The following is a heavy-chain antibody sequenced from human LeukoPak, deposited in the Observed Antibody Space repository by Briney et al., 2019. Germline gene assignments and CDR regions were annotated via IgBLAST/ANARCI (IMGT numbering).Heavy chain of an antibody. D-gene: IGHD4-17*01. CDR2: INHSGST. CDR3: ARGYDDYGRWFDP. Sequence: PSETLSLTCAVYGGSFSGYYWSWIRQPPGKGLEWIGEINHSGSTNYNPSLKSRVTISVDTSKNQFSLKLSSVTAADTAVYYCARGYDDYGRWFDPWGQGTLVTVSS. CDR1: GGSFSGYY. V-gene: IGHV4-34*01. J-gene: IGHJ5*02.